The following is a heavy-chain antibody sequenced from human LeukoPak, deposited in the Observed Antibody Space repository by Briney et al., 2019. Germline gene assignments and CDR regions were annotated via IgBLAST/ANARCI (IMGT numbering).Heavy chain of an antibody. CDR3: AKVSGRIQIWPQPFGDGMDV. V-gene: IGHV3-53*01. CDR1: GFTFSHHF. J-gene: IGHJ6*02. CDR2: ISGSGDT. D-gene: IGHD5-18*01. Sequence: GGSLRLSCAASGFTFSHHFMTWIRQAPGKGLEWISYISGSGDTYYADSVKGRFTISRDNSKNTLYLQMNSLRVEDTAVYYCAKVSGRIQIWPQPFGDGMDVWGQGTTVTVSS.